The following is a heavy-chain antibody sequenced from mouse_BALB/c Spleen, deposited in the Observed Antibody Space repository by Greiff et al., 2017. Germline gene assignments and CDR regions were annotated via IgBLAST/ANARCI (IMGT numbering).Heavy chain of an antibody. J-gene: IGHJ3*01. Sequence: EVQLQQSGPGLVKPSQSLSLTCTVTGYSITSDYAWNWIRQFPGNKLEWMGYISYSGSTSYNPSLKSRISITRDTSKNQFFLQLNSVTTEDTATYYCARGGLGGFAYWGQGTLVTVSA. CDR1: GYSITSDYA. D-gene: IGHD4-1*01. CDR3: ARGGLGGFAY. V-gene: IGHV3-2*02. CDR2: ISYSGST.